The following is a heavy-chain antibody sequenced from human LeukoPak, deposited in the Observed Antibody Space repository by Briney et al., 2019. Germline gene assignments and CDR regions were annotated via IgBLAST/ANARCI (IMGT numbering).Heavy chain of an antibody. J-gene: IGHJ6*04. CDR1: GFTFSSYA. CDR2: INHNGNVN. V-gene: IGHV3-7*03. CDR3: ARGGGLDV. D-gene: IGHD3-16*01. Sequence: PGGSLRLSCAASGFTFSSYAMSWVRQAPGKGLERVASINHNGNVNYYVDSVKGRFTISRDNAKNSLYLQMSNLRAEDTAVYFCARGGGLDVWGKGATVTVSS.